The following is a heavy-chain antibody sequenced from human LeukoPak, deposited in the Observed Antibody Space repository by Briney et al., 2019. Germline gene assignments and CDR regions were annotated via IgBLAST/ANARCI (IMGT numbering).Heavy chain of an antibody. CDR1: GFTFSSYA. J-gene: IGHJ4*02. Sequence: GGSLRLSCAASGFTFSSYAMHWVRQAPGKGLEWVAVISYDGSNKYYADSVKGRFTISRDNSKNTLYLQMNSLRAEDTAVYYCARDSGTKGGYWGQGTLVTVSS. V-gene: IGHV3-30-3*01. CDR2: ISYDGSNK. D-gene: IGHD2-2*01. CDR3: ARDSGTKGGY.